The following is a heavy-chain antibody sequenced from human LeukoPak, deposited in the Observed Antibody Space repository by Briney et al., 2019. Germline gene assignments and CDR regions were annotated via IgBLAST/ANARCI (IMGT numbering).Heavy chain of an antibody. J-gene: IGHJ4*02. Sequence: GGSLRLSCAASGFTFSDYYMSWIRQAPGKGLEWVSYISSSGSTIYYADSVKGRFTISRDNAKNSLYLQMNSLRAEDTAVYYCARDVSHTYYYDSSGFDYWGQGTLVTVSS. D-gene: IGHD3-22*01. CDR1: GFTFSDYY. CDR3: ARDVSHTYYYDSSGFDY. CDR2: ISSSGSTI. V-gene: IGHV3-11*01.